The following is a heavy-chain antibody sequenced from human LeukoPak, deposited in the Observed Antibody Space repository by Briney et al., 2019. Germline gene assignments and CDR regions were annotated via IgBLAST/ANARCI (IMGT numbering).Heavy chain of an antibody. D-gene: IGHD1-1*01. CDR1: SASFSDHY. Sequence: SETLSLTCAVYSASFSDHYWTWIRQPPGKGLEWIGEIDQSRSTKCNPSLKGRVTISLDTSKNQFSLDLTSVTAADTAVYYCAASSQLGSYNWFDPWGQGTPVTVSS. V-gene: IGHV4-34*01. J-gene: IGHJ5*02. CDR2: IDQSRST. CDR3: AASSQLGSYNWFDP.